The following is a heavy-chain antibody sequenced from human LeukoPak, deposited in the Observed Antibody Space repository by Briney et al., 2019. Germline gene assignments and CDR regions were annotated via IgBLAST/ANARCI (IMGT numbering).Heavy chain of an antibody. CDR2: ISSSGSTI. CDR3: AKELWSTAINY. J-gene: IGHJ4*02. V-gene: IGHV3-48*03. Sequence: GGSLRLSCAASEFTFSSYEMNWVRQAPGKGLEWVSYISSSGSTIYYADSVKGRFTISRDNSNNTLYLQMNSLRVEDTAVYYCAKELWSTAINYWGQGTLVTVSS. D-gene: IGHD2-21*02. CDR1: EFTFSSYE.